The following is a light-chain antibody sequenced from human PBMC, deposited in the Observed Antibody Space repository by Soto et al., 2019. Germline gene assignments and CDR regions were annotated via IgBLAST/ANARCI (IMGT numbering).Light chain of an antibody. CDR1: SSDVGRYND. CDR3: CSYTSSSTLVV. CDR2: DVS. V-gene: IGLV2-14*01. Sequence: QSALTQPASVSGSPGQSITISCTGTSSDVGRYNDVSWYQQHPGKAPKRMISDVSNRPSGVSNRFSGSKSGNTASLTISGHQAEDAAEYYCCSYTSSSTLVVFGGGTKLTVL. J-gene: IGLJ2*01.